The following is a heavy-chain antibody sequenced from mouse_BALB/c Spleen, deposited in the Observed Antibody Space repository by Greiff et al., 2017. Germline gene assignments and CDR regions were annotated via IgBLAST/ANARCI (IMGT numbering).Heavy chain of an antibody. J-gene: IGHJ4*01. D-gene: IGHD1-1*01. Sequence: QVQLKESGAELVRPGTSVKISCKASGYTFTNYWLGWVKQRPGHGLEWIGDIYPGGGYTNYNEKFKGKATLTADTSSSTAYMQLSSLTSEDSAVYFCARRGSNYYGSSYAMDYWGQGTSVTVSS. CDR2: IYPGGGYT. V-gene: IGHV1-63*02. CDR1: GYTFTNYW. CDR3: ARRGSNYYGSSYAMDY.